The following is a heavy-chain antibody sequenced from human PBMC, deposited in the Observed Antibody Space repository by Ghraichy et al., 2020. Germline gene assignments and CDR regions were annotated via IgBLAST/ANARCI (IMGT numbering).Heavy chain of an antibody. Sequence: SQTLSLTCTVSGGSISSSSYYWGWIRQPPGKGLEWIGSIYYSGSTYYNPSLKSRVTISVDTSKNQFSLKLSSVTAADTAVYYCARRPITMIVVVITNDAFDIWGQGTMVTVSS. D-gene: IGHD3-22*01. CDR3: ARRPITMIVVVITNDAFDI. CDR2: IYYSGST. V-gene: IGHV4-39*01. J-gene: IGHJ3*02. CDR1: GGSISSSSYY.